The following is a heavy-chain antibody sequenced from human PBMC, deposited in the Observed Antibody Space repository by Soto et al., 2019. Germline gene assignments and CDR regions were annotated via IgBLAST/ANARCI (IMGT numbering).Heavy chain of an antibody. CDR3: AKDLWVAGDHLYYYYYYGMDV. J-gene: IGHJ6*02. D-gene: IGHD4-17*01. V-gene: IGHV3-30*18. Sequence: GGSLRLSCAASGFTFSSYGMHWVRQAPGKGLEWVAVISYDGSNKYYADSVKGRFTISRDNSKNTLYLQMNSLRAEDTAVYYCAKDLWVAGDHLYYYYYYGMDVWGQGTTVTVSS. CDR1: GFTFSSYG. CDR2: ISYDGSNK.